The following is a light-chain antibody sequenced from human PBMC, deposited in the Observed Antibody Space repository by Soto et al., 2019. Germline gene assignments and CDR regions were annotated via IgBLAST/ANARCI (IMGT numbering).Light chain of an antibody. CDR3: QQYGVSPRT. Sequence: DIVLTQSPGTLSLSPGERATLSCRASQSVSSSYLAWYQQKPGQAPRLLIYGASSRATGIPDRFSGSGSGTDFTLTISRLEPEDFAVYYCQQYGVSPRTFGQGTKVDIK. V-gene: IGKV3-20*01. CDR1: QSVSSSY. CDR2: GAS. J-gene: IGKJ1*01.